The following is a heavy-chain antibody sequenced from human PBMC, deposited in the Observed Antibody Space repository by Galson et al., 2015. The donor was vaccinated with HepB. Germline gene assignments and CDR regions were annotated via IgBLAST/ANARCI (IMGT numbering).Heavy chain of an antibody. V-gene: IGHV3-48*01. CDR3: ARARAYFDSSGYPTDYLDY. J-gene: IGHJ4*02. CDR2: IGGRSNSI. CDR1: GFTFTTYS. Sequence: SLRLSCAASGFTFTTYSLNWVRQAPGKGLEWVAYIGGRSNSIYYADSVQGRFTISRDNAKNSLYLHMNSLRAEDTAVYYCARARAYFDSSGYPTDYLDYWGQGTLVTVSS. D-gene: IGHD3-22*01.